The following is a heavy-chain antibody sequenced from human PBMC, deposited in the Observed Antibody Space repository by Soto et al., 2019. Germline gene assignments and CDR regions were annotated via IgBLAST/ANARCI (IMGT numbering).Heavy chain of an antibody. CDR2: VSGHSGGT. D-gene: IGHD1-1*01. V-gene: IGHV1-18*01. CDR3: AKDGGHGARTHICGMDV. CDR1: GYPFTKFG. J-gene: IGHJ6*02. Sequence: QPQLVQSGVELKKPGASVRVSCKASGYPFTKFGINWVRQAPGQGLEWMGWVSGHSGGTKYGPKFGDRLTIVTDTSSKTAYMELRSLKSDDTAVYYCAKDGGHGARTHICGMDVWGQGTTVTVSS.